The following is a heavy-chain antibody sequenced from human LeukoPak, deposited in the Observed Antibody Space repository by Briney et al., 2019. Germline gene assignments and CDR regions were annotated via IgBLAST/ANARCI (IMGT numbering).Heavy chain of an antibody. CDR2: INPNGGDT. D-gene: IGHD3-22*01. Sequence: ASVKVSCKTSGYTFTGYHIHWVRQAPGQGLEWVAWINPNGGDTNYAPKFQGRVTVTRDTSIRTAYMELNKLKFDDTAVYYCARAHDDSTGHYGSLEYWGQGTLVTVSS. CDR1: GYTFTGYH. J-gene: IGHJ4*02. CDR3: ARAHDDSTGHYGSLEY. V-gene: IGHV1-2*02.